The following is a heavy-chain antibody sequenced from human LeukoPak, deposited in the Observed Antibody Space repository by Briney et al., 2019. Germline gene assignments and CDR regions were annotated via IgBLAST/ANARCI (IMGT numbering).Heavy chain of an antibody. CDR3: ARGSCGYGDCYRALNI. V-gene: IGHV3-13*01. CDR2: IHTAGDT. J-gene: IGHJ3*02. D-gene: IGHD2-21*02. Sequence: GGSLRLSCAASGFTFSDYDMHWVRQATGEGLEWVSSIHTAGDTHYSGSAKGRFIISRENVKNSLYLQMNSLRAEDTAVYYCARGSCGYGDCYRALNIWGQGTIVTVSS. CDR1: GFTFSDYD.